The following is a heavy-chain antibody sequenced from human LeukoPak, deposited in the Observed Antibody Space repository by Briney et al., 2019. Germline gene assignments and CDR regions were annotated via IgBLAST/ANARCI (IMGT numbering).Heavy chain of an antibody. V-gene: IGHV4-4*07. J-gene: IGHJ4*02. D-gene: IGHD1-1*01. CDR2: MYMSGST. Sequence: SETLSLTCTVSGGSISNYYWSWIRQPAGKGLEWIGRMYMSGSTNYNPSLRRRVTMSVDTSKNQFSLKLSSVTAADTAVYYCARASVGTQYNFDYWGQGTLVTVSS. CDR3: ARASVGTQYNFDY. CDR1: GGSISNYY.